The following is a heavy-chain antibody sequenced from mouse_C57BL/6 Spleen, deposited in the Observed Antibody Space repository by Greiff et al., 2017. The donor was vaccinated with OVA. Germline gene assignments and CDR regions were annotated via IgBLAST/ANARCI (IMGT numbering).Heavy chain of an antibody. CDR3: ARVDYGSSHYAMDY. CDR1: GYTFTSYW. Sequence: QVQLQQSGAELVKPGASVKMSCKASGYTFTSYWITWVKQRPGQGLEWIGDIYPGSGSTNYNEKFKSKATLTVDTSSSTAYMQLSSLTSEDSAVYYCARVDYGSSHYAMDYWGQGTSVTVSS. D-gene: IGHD1-1*01. J-gene: IGHJ4*01. V-gene: IGHV1-55*01. CDR2: IYPGSGST.